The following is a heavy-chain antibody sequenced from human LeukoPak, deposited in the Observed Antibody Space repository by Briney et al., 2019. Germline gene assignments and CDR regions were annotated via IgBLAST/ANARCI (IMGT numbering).Heavy chain of an antibody. J-gene: IGHJ6*03. Sequence: PGGSLRLSCAASGFTFSSYAMSWVRQAPGKGLEWVSAISGSGGSTYYADSVKGRFTISRDNSKNTLYLQMNSLRAEDTAVYYCARGGLYDFWSGYHYYYYYYYMDVWGKGTTVTVSS. CDR1: GFTFSSYA. V-gene: IGHV3-23*01. D-gene: IGHD3-3*01. CDR3: ARGGLYDFWSGYHYYYYYYYMDV. CDR2: ISGSGGST.